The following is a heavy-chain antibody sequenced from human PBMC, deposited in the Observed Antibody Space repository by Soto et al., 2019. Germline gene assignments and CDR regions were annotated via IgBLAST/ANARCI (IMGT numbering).Heavy chain of an antibody. J-gene: IGHJ4*02. Sequence: QVQLQESGPGLVMPSGTLSLTCVVSSGSISSNDWWTWVRQPPGKGLEWLGEIHHTGTTNYNPSLKSRVTISVDISKNQFSLNPDSVTAADTAVYYCANWGGLHFPRAYWGRGILVTVSS. CDR3: ANWGGLHFPRAY. D-gene: IGHD3-16*01. CDR2: IHHTGTT. CDR1: SGSISSNDW. V-gene: IGHV4-4*02.